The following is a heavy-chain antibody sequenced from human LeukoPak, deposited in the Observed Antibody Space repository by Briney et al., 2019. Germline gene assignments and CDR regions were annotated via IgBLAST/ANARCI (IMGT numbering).Heavy chain of an antibody. J-gene: IGHJ5*02. CDR1: GFTFSIYG. Sequence: GGSLRLSCAASGFTFSIYGMSWVRQAPGKGLEWVSALSGSSLYTHYADSVKGRFTISRDNSKNTLYLRMNSLRAEDTAVYYCAKEGYGGNPPTSWGQGTLVSVSS. D-gene: IGHD4-23*01. V-gene: IGHV3-23*01. CDR3: AKEGYGGNPPTS. CDR2: LSGSSLYT.